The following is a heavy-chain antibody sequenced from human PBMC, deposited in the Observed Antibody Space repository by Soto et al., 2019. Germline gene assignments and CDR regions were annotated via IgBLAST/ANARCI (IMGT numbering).Heavy chain of an antibody. V-gene: IGHV1-69*06. CDR1: GGTFSSYA. Sequence: GASVKVSCKASGGTFSSYAISWVRQAPGQGLEWMGGIIPIFGTANYAQKFQGRVTITADKSTSTAYMELSSLRSEDTAVYYCAGAILEWLLQYYYYGMDVWGQGTKVTVSS. CDR3: AGAILEWLLQYYYYGMDV. CDR2: IIPIFGTA. J-gene: IGHJ6*02. D-gene: IGHD3-3*01.